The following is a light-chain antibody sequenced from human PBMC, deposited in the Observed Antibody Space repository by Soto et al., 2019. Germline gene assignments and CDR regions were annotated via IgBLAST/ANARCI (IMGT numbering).Light chain of an antibody. CDR1: QSISSY. CDR2: AAS. CDR3: QQSYSSPFT. J-gene: IGKJ3*01. V-gene: IGKV1-39*01. Sequence: DIQMTQSPSSLSASVGDRVTITCRASQSISSYLNWYQQKPGKAPNLLIYAASSLQSGVPSKFSGSGSVTEFTLTISSLQPEDFATYYCQQSYSSPFTFGPGTKVDIK.